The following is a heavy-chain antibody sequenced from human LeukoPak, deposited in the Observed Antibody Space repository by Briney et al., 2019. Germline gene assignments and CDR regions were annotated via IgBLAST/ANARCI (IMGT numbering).Heavy chain of an antibody. CDR1: GFTFNSYA. CDR3: AKDLSDFWSGRNFDY. D-gene: IGHD3-3*01. Sequence: PGGSLRLSCAASGFTFNSYAMSWVRQAPGKGLEWVSGISGSGDSTFHADSVKGRFTISRDNPKNTLYLQMNSLRADDTAVYYCAKDLSDFWSGRNFDYWGQGTLVTVSS. CDR2: ISGSGDST. J-gene: IGHJ4*02. V-gene: IGHV3-23*01.